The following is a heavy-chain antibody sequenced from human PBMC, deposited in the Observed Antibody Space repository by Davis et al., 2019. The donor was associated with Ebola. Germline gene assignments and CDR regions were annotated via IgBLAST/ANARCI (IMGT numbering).Heavy chain of an antibody. CDR3: AKRGYYDSSGYPSRYFDL. D-gene: IGHD3-22*01. Sequence: GESLKISCAASGFTFSSYGMHWVRQAPGKGLEWVAVIWYDGSNKYYADSVKGRFTISRDNSKNTLYLQMNSLRAEDTAVYYCAKRGYYDSSGYPSRYFDLWGRGTLVTVSS. J-gene: IGHJ2*01. V-gene: IGHV3-33*06. CDR2: IWYDGSNK. CDR1: GFTFSSYG.